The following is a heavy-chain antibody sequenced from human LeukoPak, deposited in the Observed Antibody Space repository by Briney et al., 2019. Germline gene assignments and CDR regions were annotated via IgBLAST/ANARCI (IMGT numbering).Heavy chain of an antibody. D-gene: IGHD5-24*01. Sequence: GGSLRLSCAASGSTFSSYSMNWVRQAPGKGLEWVSSISSSSSYIYYADSVKGRFTISRDNAKNSLYLQMNSLRAEDTAVYYCARAEVEMATIFFDYWGQGTLVTVSS. CDR1: GSTFSSYS. CDR2: ISSSSSYI. J-gene: IGHJ4*02. CDR3: ARAEVEMATIFFDY. V-gene: IGHV3-21*01.